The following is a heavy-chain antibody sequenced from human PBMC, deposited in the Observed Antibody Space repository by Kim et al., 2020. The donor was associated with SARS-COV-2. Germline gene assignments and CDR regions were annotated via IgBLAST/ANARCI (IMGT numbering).Heavy chain of an antibody. CDR1: GYTFTTYG. CDR2: INGKNGNT. D-gene: IGHD2-2*01. V-gene: IGHV1-18*01. J-gene: IGHJ6*02. Sequence: ASVKVSCKSSGYTFTTYGISWVRQAPGQGPEWMGWINGKNGNTKSAQKFQGRVTMTTDTSTSAAYMELWSLTSDDTAVYYCARDYCSSTSCDPGGYHYYGMDVWGQGTTVTVS. CDR3: ARDYCSSTSCDPGGYHYYGMDV.